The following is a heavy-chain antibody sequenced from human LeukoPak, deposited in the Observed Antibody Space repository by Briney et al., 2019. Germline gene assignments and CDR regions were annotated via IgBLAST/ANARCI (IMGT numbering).Heavy chain of an antibody. D-gene: IGHD2-2*01. CDR1: VGTFSSYA. J-gene: IGHJ3*02. CDR3: AREYPRDAFDI. Sequence: VASVKVSCKASVGTFSSYAISWVRQAPGQGLEWMGGIIPIFGTANYAQKFQGRVTITADESTSTAYMELSSLRSEDTAVYYCAREYPRDAFDIWGQGTMVTVSS. CDR2: IIPIFGTA. V-gene: IGHV1-69*13.